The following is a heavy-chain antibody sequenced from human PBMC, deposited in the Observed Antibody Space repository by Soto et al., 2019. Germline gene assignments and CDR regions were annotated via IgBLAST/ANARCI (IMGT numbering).Heavy chain of an antibody. V-gene: IGHV4-59*01. CDR2: IYYSGRT. D-gene: IGHD3-16*01. CDR3: ARMRGLGEISPYLDY. J-gene: IGHJ4*02. CDR1: GGSISDYQ. Sequence: QVQLQESGPGLVKPSETLSLTCSISGGSISDYQWNWIRQPPGKGLEWIGYIYYSGRTNYNPSLKSRLTISLDTSTRQFSLRLRPVTAADTAVYYCARMRGLGEISPYLDYWGQGALVTVSS.